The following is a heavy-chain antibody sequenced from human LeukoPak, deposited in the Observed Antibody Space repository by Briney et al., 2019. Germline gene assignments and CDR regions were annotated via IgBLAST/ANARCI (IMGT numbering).Heavy chain of an antibody. CDR3: ARETAVSGGIYFDY. V-gene: IGHV3-7*01. D-gene: IGHD3-10*01. CDR1: GFSFRDYW. J-gene: IGHJ4*02. Sequence: GGSLRLSCAASGFSFRDYWMSWVRQAPGKGLEWVANIKHDGSEKYYVASVKGRFTISKDIPKNSLYLQMNSLRAEDTAVYYCARETAVSGGIYFDYWGQGTLVTVSS. CDR2: IKHDGSEK.